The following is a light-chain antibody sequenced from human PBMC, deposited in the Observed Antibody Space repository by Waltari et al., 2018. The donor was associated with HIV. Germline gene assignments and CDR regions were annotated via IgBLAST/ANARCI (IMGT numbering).Light chain of an antibody. V-gene: IGKV2-28*01. Sequence: DIVMTQSPLSLPVTLGEPASISCRSSQSLLQSNGYNFLDWYLQKPGESPQLLIYFGSDRASVFPDRFSGNESGTDFTLKISRVEAEYVGIYYCMEPLQATFGQGKRLGLN. CDR1: QSLLQSNGYNF. J-gene: IGKJ5*01. CDR3: MEPLQAT. CDR2: FGS.